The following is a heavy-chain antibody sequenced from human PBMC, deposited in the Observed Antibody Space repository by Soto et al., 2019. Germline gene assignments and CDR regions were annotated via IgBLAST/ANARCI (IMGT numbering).Heavy chain of an antibody. V-gene: IGHV4-34*01. J-gene: IGHJ5*02. CDR2: INHSGST. Sequence: PSETRSLTCAVYGGSFSGYYWSWIRQPPGKGLEWIGEINHSGSTNYNPSLKSRVTISVDTSKNQFSLKLSSVTAADTAVYYCARTTTVTNWFDPWGQGTLVTVSS. D-gene: IGHD4-17*01. CDR1: GGSFSGYY. CDR3: ARTTTVTNWFDP.